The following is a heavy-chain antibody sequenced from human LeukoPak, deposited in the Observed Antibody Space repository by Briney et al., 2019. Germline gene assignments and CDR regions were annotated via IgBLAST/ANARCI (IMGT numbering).Heavy chain of an antibody. CDR2: INPSGGST. CDR1: GYTFTSYY. D-gene: IGHD1-1*01. J-gene: IGHJ4*02. CDR3: ARVGQLEPLDY. V-gene: IGHV1-46*01. Sequence: ASVKVSCKASGYTFTSYYMHWVRQAPGQGLEWMGIINPSGGSTSYAQKLQGRVTMTTDTSTSTAYMELRSLRSDDTAVYYCARVGQLEPLDYWGQGTLVTVSS.